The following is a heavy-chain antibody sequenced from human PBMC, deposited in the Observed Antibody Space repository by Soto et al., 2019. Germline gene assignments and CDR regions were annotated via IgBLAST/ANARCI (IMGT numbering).Heavy chain of an antibody. J-gene: IGHJ6*04. CDR2: VHSTGGT. CDR3: AIWEDSSRFSGMHF. V-gene: IGHV4-39*01. CDR1: GGSITSGAYF. Sequence: SETLSLTCTVSGGSITSGAYFWDWIRQPPGKGLEWIGTVHSTGGTYYSPSLRSRVTISVDTSKNLFSLKMTSASATGTAVYFCAIWEDSSRFSGMHFSGKGTSLT. D-gene: IGHD1-26*01.